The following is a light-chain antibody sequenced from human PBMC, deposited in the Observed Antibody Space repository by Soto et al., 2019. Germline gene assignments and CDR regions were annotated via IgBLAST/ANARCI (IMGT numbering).Light chain of an antibody. V-gene: IGKV4-1*01. CDR3: QQYESTPPT. Sequence: DIVMTQSPDSLAVSLGERATINCKSSQSVLYSSNNKNYLAWYQQRPGQPPKLLIYWASTRESGVPDRFSGGGSGTDFTLTITSLQAEDVAVYYCQQYESTPPTFGRGTKLEI. CDR1: QSVLYSSNNKNY. CDR2: WAS. J-gene: IGKJ2*01.